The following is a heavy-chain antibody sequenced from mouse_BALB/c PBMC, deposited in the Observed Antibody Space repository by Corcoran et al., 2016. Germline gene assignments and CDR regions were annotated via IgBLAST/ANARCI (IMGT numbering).Heavy chain of an antibody. V-gene: IGHV9-3-1*01. CDR2: INTYTGEP. J-gene: IGHJ3*01. CDR1: GYTFTNYG. CDR3: ASDPAWFAY. Sequence: QIQLVQSGPELKKPGETVKISCKASGYTFTNYGMNWVKQDPGKVLKRMGWINTYTGEPTYADDFKGRFAFSLETSASTAYLQINNLKNEDTATYFCASDPAWFAYWGQGTLVTVSA.